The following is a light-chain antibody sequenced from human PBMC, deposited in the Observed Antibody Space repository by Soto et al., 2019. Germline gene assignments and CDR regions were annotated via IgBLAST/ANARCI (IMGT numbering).Light chain of an antibody. Sequence: SVLTQPRSACGSPGQSVAISCTGTKNDIGVYDFVSWYQHHPGKAPRLIIYEVVQRPSGVPDRFSGSKSGNTASLTVSGLQAADEADYFCKSYAGSNTYVFGSGTKV. V-gene: IGLV2-8*01. CDR1: KNDIGVYDF. CDR2: EVV. CDR3: KSYAGSNTYV. J-gene: IGLJ1*01.